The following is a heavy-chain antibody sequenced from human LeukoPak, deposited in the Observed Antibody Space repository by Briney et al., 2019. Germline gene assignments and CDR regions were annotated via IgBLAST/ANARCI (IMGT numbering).Heavy chain of an antibody. CDR1: GFTFSSYA. V-gene: IGHV3-23*01. Sequence: HAGGSLRLSCAASGFTFSSYAMSWVRQAPGKGLEWVSAISGSGGSTYYADSVKGRFTISRDNSKNTLYLQMNSLRVEDTAVYYCARDGDGYPYWGQGTLVTVSA. J-gene: IGHJ4*02. CDR2: ISGSGGST. D-gene: IGHD5-18*01. CDR3: ARDGDGYPY.